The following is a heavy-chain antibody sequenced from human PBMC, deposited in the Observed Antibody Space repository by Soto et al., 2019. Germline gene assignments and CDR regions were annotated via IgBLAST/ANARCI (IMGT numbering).Heavy chain of an antibody. Sequence: GGSLRLSCAASGFTFDDYTMHWVRQAPGKGLEWVSLISWDGGSTYYADSVKGRFTISRDNSKNSLYLQMNSLRTEDTALYYCAKDISIAHSYGYSYYYGMDVRGQGTTVTVSS. D-gene: IGHD5-18*01. CDR2: ISWDGGST. CDR1: GFTFDDYT. J-gene: IGHJ6*02. V-gene: IGHV3-43*01. CDR3: AKDISIAHSYGYSYYYGMDV.